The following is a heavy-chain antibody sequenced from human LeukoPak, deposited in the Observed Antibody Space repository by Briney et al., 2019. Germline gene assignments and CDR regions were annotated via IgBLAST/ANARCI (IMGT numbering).Heavy chain of an antibody. J-gene: IGHJ4*02. D-gene: IGHD6-13*01. CDR2: IYQSGRT. Sequence: SETLSLTCAVSGGSLSRSNWWSLVRPPPGKGVEWGGEIYQSGRTNYSPSLKCRVTISVDKSKNQFSLKLTSVTAADTAVYYCARWSIAAAGRAGVDYWGQGTLVTVSS. CDR1: GGSLSRSNW. V-gene: IGHV4-4*02. CDR3: ARWSIAAAGRAGVDY.